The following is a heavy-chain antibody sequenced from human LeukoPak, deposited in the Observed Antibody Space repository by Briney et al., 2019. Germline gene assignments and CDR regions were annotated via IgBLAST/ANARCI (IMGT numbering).Heavy chain of an antibody. Sequence: ASVKVSCKASGYXFTXXXXXWVXXAPGQXXEWMGCIDPNSGDTKYAQKFQGRVSMPRDTSTRTAYMELSRLRSDDTAVYFCARSGSTGYSLDYWGQGTLVTVSS. CDR1: GYXFTXXX. J-gene: IGHJ4*02. CDR3: ARSGSTGYSLDY. D-gene: IGHD3-22*01. CDR2: IDPNSGDT. V-gene: IGHV1-2*02.